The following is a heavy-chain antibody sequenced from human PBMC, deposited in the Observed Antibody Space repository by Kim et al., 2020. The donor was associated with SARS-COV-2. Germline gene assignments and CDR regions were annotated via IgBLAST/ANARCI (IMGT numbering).Heavy chain of an antibody. CDR1: GGSISSGGYY. J-gene: IGHJ5*02. Sequence: SETLSLTCTVSGGSISSGGYYWSWIRQHPGKGLEWIGYIYYSGSTYYNPSLKSRVTISVDTSKNQFSLKLSSVTAADTAVYYCARFDQEGPWAYDNAFDPWGQGTLVTVSS. V-gene: IGHV4-31*03. CDR2: IYYSGST. D-gene: IGHD3-22*01. CDR3: ARFDQEGPWAYDNAFDP.